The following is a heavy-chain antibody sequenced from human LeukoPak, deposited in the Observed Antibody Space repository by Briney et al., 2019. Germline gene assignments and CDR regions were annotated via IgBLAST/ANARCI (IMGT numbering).Heavy chain of an antibody. Sequence: PSETLSLTCTVSGGSISSYYWSWIRQPPGKGLEWIGYIYYSGSTNYSPSLKSRVTISVDTSKNQFSLKLSSVTAADTAVYYCARSDSSGYYYGSWVAFDIWGQGTMVTVSS. D-gene: IGHD3-22*01. J-gene: IGHJ3*02. CDR1: GGSISSYY. V-gene: IGHV4-59*01. CDR2: IYYSGST. CDR3: ARSDSSGYYYGSWVAFDI.